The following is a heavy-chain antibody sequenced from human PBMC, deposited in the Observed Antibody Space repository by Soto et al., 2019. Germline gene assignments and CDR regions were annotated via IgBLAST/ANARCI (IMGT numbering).Heavy chain of an antibody. D-gene: IGHD2-2*01. CDR2: ISAYNGNT. CDR3: ATDCSSTSCYVASYY. Sequence: QVQLVQSGAEVKKPGASVKVSCKASGYTFTSYCISWVRQAPGQGLEWMGWISAYNGNTNYAQKLQGRVTMTTDTSTSTAYMELRSLRSDDTAVYYCATDCSSTSCYVASYYWGQGTLVTVSS. V-gene: IGHV1-18*01. J-gene: IGHJ4*02. CDR1: GYTFTSYC.